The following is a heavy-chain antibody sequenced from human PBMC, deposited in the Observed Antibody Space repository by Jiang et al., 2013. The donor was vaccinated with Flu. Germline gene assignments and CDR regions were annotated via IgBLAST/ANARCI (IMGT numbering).Heavy chain of an antibody. Sequence: GSGLVKPSGTLSLTCAVSGGSISSSNWWSWVRQPPGKGLEWIGEIYHSGSTNYNPSLKSRVTISVDKSKNQFSLKLSSVTAADTAVYYCARIKGYYDILTGSKISWGQGTLVTVSS. CDR3: ARIKGYYDILTGSKIS. D-gene: IGHD3-9*01. CDR1: GGSISSSNW. CDR2: IYHSGST. J-gene: IGHJ4*02. V-gene: IGHV4-4*02.